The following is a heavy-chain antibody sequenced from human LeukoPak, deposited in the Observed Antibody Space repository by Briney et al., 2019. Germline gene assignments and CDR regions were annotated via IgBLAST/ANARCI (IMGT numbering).Heavy chain of an antibody. CDR3: ARVYSGYGDFDY. V-gene: IGHV1-69*13. J-gene: IGHJ4*02. Sequence: GASVKVSCKASGGTFSSYAISWVRQAPGQGLKWMGGIIPIFGTANYAQKFQGRVTITADESTSTAYMELSSLRSEDTAVYYCARVYSGYGDFDYWGQGTLVTVSS. D-gene: IGHD5-12*01. CDR2: IIPIFGTA. CDR1: GGTFSSYA.